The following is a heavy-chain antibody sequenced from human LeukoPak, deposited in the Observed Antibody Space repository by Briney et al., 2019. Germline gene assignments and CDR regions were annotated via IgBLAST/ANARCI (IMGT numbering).Heavy chain of an antibody. Sequence: SETLSLTCTVSGGSISSYYWSWIRQPPGKGLEWIGYIYYSGSTNYNPSLKSRVTMSVDRSTNEFSLTVRSVTAADTALYYCARGLPSYGDYVDYYFYMDVWGKGTTVTVSS. CDR1: GGSISSYY. D-gene: IGHD4-17*01. CDR3: ARGLPSYGDYVDYYFYMDV. J-gene: IGHJ6*03. V-gene: IGHV4-59*12. CDR2: IYYSGST.